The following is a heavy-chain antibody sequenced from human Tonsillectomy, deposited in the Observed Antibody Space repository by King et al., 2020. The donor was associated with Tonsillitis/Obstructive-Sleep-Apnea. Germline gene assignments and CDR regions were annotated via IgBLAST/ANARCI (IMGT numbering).Heavy chain of an antibody. D-gene: IGHD4-17*01. CDR3: ARNYGDPDY. J-gene: IGHJ4*02. CDR1: GFTFDDFA. Sequence: VQLVESGGGVVQPGGSLRLSCAASGFTFDDFALSWVRQVPGKGLEWVSGINWNGGSTRYADSVKGRFTISRDNAKNSLYLQMSSLRAEDTAFYYCARNYGDPDYWGQGTLVTVSS. V-gene: IGHV3-20*04. CDR2: INWNGGST.